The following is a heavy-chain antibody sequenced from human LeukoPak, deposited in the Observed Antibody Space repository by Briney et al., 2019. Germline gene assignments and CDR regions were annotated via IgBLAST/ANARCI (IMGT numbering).Heavy chain of an antibody. J-gene: IGHJ6*03. Sequence: GGSLRLSCAASGFTFSSYSMNWVRQAPGKGLEWVSVIYSGGSTYYADSVKGRFTISRDNSKNTLYLQMNSLRAEDTAVYYCARCTVTTYYYYYYMDVWGKGTTVTISS. V-gene: IGHV3-53*01. CDR2: IYSGGST. CDR3: ARCTVTTYYYYYYMDV. D-gene: IGHD4-17*01. CDR1: GFTFSSYS.